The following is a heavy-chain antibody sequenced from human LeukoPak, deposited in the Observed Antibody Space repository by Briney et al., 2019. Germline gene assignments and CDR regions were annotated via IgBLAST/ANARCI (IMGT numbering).Heavy chain of an antibody. CDR1: GFSLSTSGMR. CDR3: ARMTTQNDAFDI. Sequence: SGPTLVNPTQTLTLTCTFSGFSLSTSGMRASWIRQPPGKALEWLALIDWDDDKFYSTSLKTRLTISKDTSKNQVVLTMTNMDPVDTATYYCARMTTQNDAFDIWGQGTMVTVSS. J-gene: IGHJ3*02. V-gene: IGHV2-70*04. D-gene: IGHD4-17*01. CDR2: IDWDDDK.